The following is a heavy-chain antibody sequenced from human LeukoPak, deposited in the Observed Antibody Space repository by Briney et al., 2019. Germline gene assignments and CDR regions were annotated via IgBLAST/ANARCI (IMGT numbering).Heavy chain of an antibody. CDR3: ARSRRAGLYGGDFDY. V-gene: IGHV4-39*01. Sequence: PSETLSLTCTVSGGSISSSSYYWGWIRQPPGKGLEWIGSIYYSGSTYYNPSLKSRVTISVDTSKNQFSLKLSSVTAADTAVYYCARSRRAGLYGGDFDYWGQGTLVTVSS. J-gene: IGHJ4*02. D-gene: IGHD3-16*01. CDR2: IYYSGST. CDR1: GGSISSSSYY.